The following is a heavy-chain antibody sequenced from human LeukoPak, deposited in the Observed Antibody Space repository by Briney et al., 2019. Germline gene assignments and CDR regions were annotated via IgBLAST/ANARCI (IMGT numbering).Heavy chain of an antibody. D-gene: IGHD3-16*01. CDR3: ARDGGAISYFDY. J-gene: IGHJ4*02. Sequence: PGGSLRLSCAASGFTISSNSMNWVRQAPGKGLEWGSYISSSSSTIYYADSVKGRFTISRDNAKNSLYLQMNSLRAENTAVYCCARDGGAISYFDYWGQGTLVTVSS. V-gene: IGHV3-48*01. CDR1: GFTISSNS. CDR2: ISSSSSTI.